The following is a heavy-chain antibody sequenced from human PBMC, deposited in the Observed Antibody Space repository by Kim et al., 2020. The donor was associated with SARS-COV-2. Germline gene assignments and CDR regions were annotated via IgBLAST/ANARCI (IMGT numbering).Heavy chain of an antibody. CDR2: INQDGVEK. CDR1: GFTFSSSW. J-gene: IGHJ4*02. D-gene: IGHD2-2*01. CDR3: ASGRAYHFY. V-gene: IGHV3-7*01. Sequence: GGSLRLSCTVSGFTFSSSWMSWVRQAPGKGLEWVANINQDGVEKNYVDSVKGRFTISRDNAKNSLYLQMSSLRAEDTAVYYCASGRAYHFYWGQRTLVTVSS.